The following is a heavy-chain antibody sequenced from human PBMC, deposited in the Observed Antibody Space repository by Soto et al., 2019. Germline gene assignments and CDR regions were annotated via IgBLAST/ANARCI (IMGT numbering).Heavy chain of an antibody. CDR3: ARLGYYYDKLDY. CDR2: IYYSGST. D-gene: IGHD3-22*01. CDR1: GGSISTYY. J-gene: IGHJ4*02. Sequence: QVQLQESGPGLVKPSETLSLTCNVSGGSISTYYWRWIRQPPGKGLEWIGYIYYSGSTDYNPSLKSRVTISVDTSKNQFSLKLNSVTAADTAVYYCARLGYYYDKLDYWGQGTLVTVSS. V-gene: IGHV4-59*01.